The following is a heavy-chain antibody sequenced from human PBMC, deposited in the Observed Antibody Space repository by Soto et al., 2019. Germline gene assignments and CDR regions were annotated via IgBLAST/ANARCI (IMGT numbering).Heavy chain of an antibody. CDR2: MSYAGTYK. V-gene: IGHV3-30*18. CDR1: GFTFSYYG. Sequence: GGSLRLSCAVSGFTFSYYGMHWVRQAPGKGLEWVAVMSYAGTYKYYADSVKGRFTISRDLSGNTLFLQMNSLRLEDTAVYFCAKEMYPRTVLDSSSPWGDYWGQGTLVTVSS. CDR3: AKEMYPRTVLDSSSPWGDY. D-gene: IGHD6-6*01. J-gene: IGHJ4*02.